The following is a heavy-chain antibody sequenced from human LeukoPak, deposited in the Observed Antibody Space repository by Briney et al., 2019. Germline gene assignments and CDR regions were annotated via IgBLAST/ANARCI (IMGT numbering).Heavy chain of an antibody. CDR2: INHSGST. J-gene: IGHJ4*02. V-gene: IGHV4-34*01. CDR3: ARVKRRMGSSSGDYSDF. CDR1: GVSFTSSL. D-gene: IGHD6-6*01. Sequence: SETLSLTCAVYGVSFTSSLCTWIRQPPGKGLEWIGEINHSGSTNYNPSLKSRVTVSVDTSKNQFSLKLTSVTAADTAMYYCARVKRRMGSSSGDYSDFWGQGALVTVSS.